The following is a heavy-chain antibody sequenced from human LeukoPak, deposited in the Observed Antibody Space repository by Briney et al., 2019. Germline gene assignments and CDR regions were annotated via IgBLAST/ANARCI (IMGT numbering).Heavy chain of an antibody. Sequence: PGGSLRLSCAASGFTFSSYAMRWVRQAPGKGLEWVSAISGSGGSTYYADSVKGRFTISRDNSKNTLYLQMNSLRAEDTAVYYCAKDDTMIVVVIISFDYWGQGTLVTVSS. D-gene: IGHD3-22*01. CDR2: ISGSGGST. J-gene: IGHJ4*02. CDR3: AKDDTMIVVVIISFDY. CDR1: GFTFSSYA. V-gene: IGHV3-23*01.